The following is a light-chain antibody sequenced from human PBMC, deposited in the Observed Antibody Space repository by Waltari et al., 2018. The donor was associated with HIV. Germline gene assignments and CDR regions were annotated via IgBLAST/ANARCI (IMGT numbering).Light chain of an antibody. J-gene: IGKJ1*01. V-gene: IGKV3-20*01. CDR2: GAS. Sequence: DTVLTQHPATLSLSQGERATLYCRTSQNVYANYLAWYQKKPGQAPRLLISGASARAGGIPERFSGSGSGADFALTISKLEPEDFSVYYCQQYGDSPAFGQGTKVEIK. CDR3: QQYGDSPA. CDR1: QNVYANY.